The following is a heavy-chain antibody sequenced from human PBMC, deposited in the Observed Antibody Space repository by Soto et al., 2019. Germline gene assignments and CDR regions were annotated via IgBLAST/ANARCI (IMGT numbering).Heavy chain of an antibody. CDR2: IGESGTPT. CDR1: GFTFSSYA. Sequence: XXSLRLSCAASGFTFSSYAVQWVPQAPGKGLEWVSLIGESGTPTYYADSVKGRFTISRDNSGNTLFLEMYSLRAEDTAVYYCARYIPGVRYYGMDVWGQGTMVTVSS. D-gene: IGHD2-2*01. J-gene: IGHJ6*02. CDR3: ARYIPGVRYYGMDV. V-gene: IGHV3-23*01.